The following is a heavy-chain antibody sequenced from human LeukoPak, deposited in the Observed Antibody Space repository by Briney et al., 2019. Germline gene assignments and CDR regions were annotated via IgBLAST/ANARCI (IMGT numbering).Heavy chain of an antibody. CDR1: GITFTSSS. J-gene: IGHJ4*02. Sequence: GGSLRLSCAASGITFTSSSMTWVRQAPGKGLEWVSSISSTGTYTYFADSLKGRFTISRDNAKNSLYLQMNSLRAEDTALYHCARASYSSGWTPLDYWGQGTLVTVSS. CDR2: ISSTGTYT. D-gene: IGHD6-19*01. CDR3: ARASYSSGWTPLDY. V-gene: IGHV3-21*04.